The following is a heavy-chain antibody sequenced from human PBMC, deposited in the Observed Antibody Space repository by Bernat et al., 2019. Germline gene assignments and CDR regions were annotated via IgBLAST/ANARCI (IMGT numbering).Heavy chain of an antibody. Sequence: EVQLVESGGGLVQPGGSLRLSCAASGFTVSSNYMSWVRQAPGKGLDWVSVIYSGGSTYYADSVKGRFTISRHNSKNTLYLQMNSLRAEDTAVYYCAKDALGYCTGGVCPDYWGQGTLVTVSS. CDR1: GFTVSSNY. CDR3: AKDALGYCTGGVCPDY. J-gene: IGHJ4*02. D-gene: IGHD2-8*02. V-gene: IGHV3-53*04. CDR2: IYSGGST.